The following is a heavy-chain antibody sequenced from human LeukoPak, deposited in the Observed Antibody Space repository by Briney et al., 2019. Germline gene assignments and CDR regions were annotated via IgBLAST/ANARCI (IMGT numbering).Heavy chain of an antibody. CDR1: GFTFSSYA. J-gene: IGHJ4*02. V-gene: IGHV3-30*04. Sequence: GGSLRLSCAASGFTFSSYAMHWVRQAPGKGLEWVAVISYDGSNKYYADSVKGRFTISRDNSKNTLYLQMNSLRAEDTAVYYCARATPVRAAAGLAYWGREPLSPSPQ. CDR3: ARATPVRAAAGLAY. D-gene: IGHD6-13*01. CDR2: ISYDGSNK.